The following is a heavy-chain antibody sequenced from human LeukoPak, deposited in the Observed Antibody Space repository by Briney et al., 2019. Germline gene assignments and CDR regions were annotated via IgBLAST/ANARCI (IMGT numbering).Heavy chain of an antibody. CDR1: GFTFSSYG. CDR2: IRYDGSNK. D-gene: IGHD2-8*01. J-gene: IGHJ4*02. Sequence: PGGSLRLSCAASGFTFSSYGMHWVRQAPGKGLEWVAFIRYDGSNKYYADSVKGRFTISRDNSKNTLYLQMNSLRAEDTAVYYCRGVLMVYAPFDYWGQGTLVTVSS. CDR3: RGVLMVYAPFDY. V-gene: IGHV3-30*02.